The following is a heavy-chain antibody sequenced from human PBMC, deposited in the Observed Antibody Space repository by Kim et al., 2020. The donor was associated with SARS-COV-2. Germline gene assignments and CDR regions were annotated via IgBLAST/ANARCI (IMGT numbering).Heavy chain of an antibody. J-gene: IGHJ6*02. Sequence: YAVSVKIRITINPDTAKNQFSLQLNSVTPEDTAVYYCARDLTSRSYGMDVWGQGTTVTVSS. CDR3: ARDLTSRSYGMDV. V-gene: IGHV6-1*01. D-gene: IGHD3-9*01.